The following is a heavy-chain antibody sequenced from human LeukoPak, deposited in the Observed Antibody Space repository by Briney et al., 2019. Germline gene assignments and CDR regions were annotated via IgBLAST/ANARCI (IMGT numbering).Heavy chain of an antibody. CDR1: GFTFSSYW. D-gene: IGHD3-22*01. CDR3: ARDRGYYYDSSGYGLFDY. V-gene: IGHV3-74*01. CDR2: INSDGSST. J-gene: IGHJ4*02. Sequence: GGSLRLSCAASGFTFSSYWMHWVRQAPGKGLVWVSRINSDGSSTSYADSVRGRFTISRDNAKNTLYLQMNSLRDEDTAVYYCARDRGYYYDSSGYGLFDYWGQGTLVTVSS.